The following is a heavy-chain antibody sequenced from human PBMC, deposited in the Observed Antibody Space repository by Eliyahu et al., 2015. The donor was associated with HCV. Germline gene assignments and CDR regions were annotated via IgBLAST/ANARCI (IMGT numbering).Heavy chain of an antibody. J-gene: IGHJ6*02. CDR3: ARQRQQLDYYYYGMDV. D-gene: IGHD6-13*01. Sequence: QVQLQESGPGLVKPSQTLSLTCTVSGXSXXXXGYYWSWIRQHPGKGLEWIGYIYYSGSTYYNPSLKSRVTISVDTSKNQFSLKLSSVTAADTAVYYCARQRQQLDYYYYGMDVWGQGTTVTVSS. V-gene: IGHV4-31*03. CDR2: IYYSGST. CDR1: GXSXXXXGYY.